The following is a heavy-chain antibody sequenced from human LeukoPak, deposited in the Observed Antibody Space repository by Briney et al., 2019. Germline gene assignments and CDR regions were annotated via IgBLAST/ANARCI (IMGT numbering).Heavy chain of an antibody. J-gene: IGHJ4*02. V-gene: IGHV4-4*07. CDR3: ARVLWFGESYYFDY. CDR2: IYTSGST. D-gene: IGHD3-10*01. Sequence: SETLSLTCTVSGGSISSYYWSWIRQPAGKGLEWIGRIYTSGSTNYNPSLKSRVTMSVDTSKNQFPLKVTSVTAADTAVYYCARVLWFGESYYFDYWGQGTLVTVSS. CDR1: GGSISSYY.